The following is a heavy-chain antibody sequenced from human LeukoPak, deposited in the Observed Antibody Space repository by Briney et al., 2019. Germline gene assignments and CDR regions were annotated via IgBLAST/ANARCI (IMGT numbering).Heavy chain of an antibody. CDR3: ARRTVATTGVDY. V-gene: IGHV4-39*01. CDR2: IYFSGST. Sequence: SETLSLTCTVSGASISSRSYYWDWIRQPPGKGLVWIGSIYFSGSTYYNPSLKSRVTISVDTSKNQYSLKMRPVTAADTAVYYCARRTVATTGVDYWGQGSLVTVSS. J-gene: IGHJ4*02. CDR1: GASISSRSYY. D-gene: IGHD5-12*01.